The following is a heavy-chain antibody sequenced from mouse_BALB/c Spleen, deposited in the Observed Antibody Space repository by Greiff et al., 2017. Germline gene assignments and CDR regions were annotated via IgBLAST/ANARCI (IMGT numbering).Heavy chain of an antibody. CDR1: GFNIKDTY. Sequence: EVKLVESGAELVKPGASVKLSCTASGFNIKDTYMHWVKQRPEQGLEWIGRIDPANGNTKYDPKFQGKATITADTSSNTAYLQLSSLTSEDTAVYYCARSAGEGYWGQGTTLTVSS. V-gene: IGHV14-3*02. CDR2: IDPANGNT. J-gene: IGHJ2*01. CDR3: ARSAGEGY.